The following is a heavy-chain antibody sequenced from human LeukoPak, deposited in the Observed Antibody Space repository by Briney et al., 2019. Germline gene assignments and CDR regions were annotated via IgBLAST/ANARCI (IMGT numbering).Heavy chain of an antibody. J-gene: IGHJ3*02. CDR2: IYYSGST. V-gene: IGHV4-30-4*01. Sequence: PSQTLSLTCTVSGGSISSGDYYWSWIRQPPGKGLEWIGYIYYSGSTYYNPSLKSRVTISVDTSENQFSLWVTSVTAADTAVYYCARGSAADAFDIWGQGTMVSVSS. D-gene: IGHD6-13*01. CDR3: ARGSAADAFDI. CDR1: GGSISSGDYY.